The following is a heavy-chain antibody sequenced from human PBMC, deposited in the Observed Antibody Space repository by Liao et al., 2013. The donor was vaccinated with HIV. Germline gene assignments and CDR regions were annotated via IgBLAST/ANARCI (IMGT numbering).Heavy chain of an antibody. CDR2: IYHSGNT. CDR1: GDSISSGGYS. CDR3: ARDETELGNV. Sequence: QLQLQESGSGLVKPSQTLSLTCAVSGDSISSGGYSWTWIRQPPGKALEWIGYIYHSGNTYYSPSLKSRVTISGDRSRNQFSLNLTSVTAADTAVYYCARDETELGNVWGKGTTVTVSS. D-gene: IGHD7-27*01. V-gene: IGHV4-30-2*01. J-gene: IGHJ6*04.